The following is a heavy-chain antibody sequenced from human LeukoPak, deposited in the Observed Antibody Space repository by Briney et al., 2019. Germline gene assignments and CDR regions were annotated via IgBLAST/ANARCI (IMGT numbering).Heavy chain of an antibody. D-gene: IGHD3-10*01. CDR3: AREKGRGVISPYYDC. CDR2: IYSDGST. J-gene: IGHJ4*02. Sequence: GGSLRLSCAASGLTVRNNYMSWVRQSPGRGLEWVSVIYSDGSTYYEDSVKGRFTISRDTSKNTLSLQMSSLRVEDTAVYFCAREKGRGVISPYYDCWGQGTLVTVSS. V-gene: IGHV3-53*01. CDR1: GLTVRNNY.